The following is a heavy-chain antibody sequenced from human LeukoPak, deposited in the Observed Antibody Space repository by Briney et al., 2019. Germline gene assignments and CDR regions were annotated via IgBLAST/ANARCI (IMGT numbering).Heavy chain of an antibody. CDR2: ISASGGNT. CDR3: AKYYGSGSYSFVDY. V-gene: IGHV3-23*01. D-gene: IGHD3-10*01. J-gene: IGHJ4*02. CDR1: GFTFSKFA. Sequence: GGSLRLSCAASGFTFSKFAMNWVRQAPGKGLEWVSGISASGGNTYYADSVKGRFTISRDNSKNTLYLQMNSLRAEDTAVYYCAKYYGSGSYSFVDYWGQGTLVTVSS.